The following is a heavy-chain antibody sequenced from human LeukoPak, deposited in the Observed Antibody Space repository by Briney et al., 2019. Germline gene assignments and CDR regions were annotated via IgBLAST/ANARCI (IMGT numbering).Heavy chain of an antibody. V-gene: IGHV4-39*01. D-gene: IGHD5-18*01. Sequence: PSETLSLTCTVSGGSISSSYYYWGWIRQPPGKGLEWIGSIYYSGSTDYNPTLKSRVTISVDTSKNQFSLKLSSVTAADTAVYYCARSYSYGFSRVDYWGQGTLVTVSS. J-gene: IGHJ4*02. CDR2: IYYSGST. CDR1: GGSISSSYYY. CDR3: ARSYSYGFSRVDY.